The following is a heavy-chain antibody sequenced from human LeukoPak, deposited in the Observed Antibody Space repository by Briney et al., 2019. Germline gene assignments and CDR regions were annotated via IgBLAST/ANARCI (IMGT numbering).Heavy chain of an antibody. V-gene: IGHV4-4*07. CDR2: IYANGGT. J-gene: IGHJ1*01. D-gene: IGHD5-18*01. CDR1: GGSISGYY. Sequence: SETLSLTCTVSGGSISGYYWNWIRQSAGKGLEWIGRIYANGGTNYNPSLRSRVSMSVDTSKNQFSLKLTSVTAADTAVYYCARDFTRNSYAVAEFFHPWGQGTLVSVSS. CDR3: ARDFTRNSYAVAEFFHP.